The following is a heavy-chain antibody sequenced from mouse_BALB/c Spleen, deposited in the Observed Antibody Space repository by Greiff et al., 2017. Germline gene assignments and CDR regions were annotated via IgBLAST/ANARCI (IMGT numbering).Heavy chain of an antibody. D-gene: IGHD2-12*01. CDR1: GFTFSSYT. CDR2: ISSGGSYT. Sequence: EVLLVESGGGLVKPGGSLKLSCAASGFTFSSYTMSWVRQNPEKRLEWVATISSGGSYTYYPDSVKGRFTISRDNAKNTLYLQMSSLKSEDTAMYYCTRGDTTGSYYAMDYWGQGTSVTVSS. V-gene: IGHV5-6-4*01. CDR3: TRGDTTGSYYAMDY. J-gene: IGHJ4*01.